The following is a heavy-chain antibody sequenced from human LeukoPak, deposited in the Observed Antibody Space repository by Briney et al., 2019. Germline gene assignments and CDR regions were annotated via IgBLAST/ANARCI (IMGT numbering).Heavy chain of an antibody. CDR1: GGSISSYY. J-gene: IGHJ4*02. D-gene: IGHD1-1*01. Sequence: SETLSLTCTVSGGSISSYYWSWIRQPPGKGLEWIGYIYYSGSTNYNPSLKSRVTISVDTSKNQFSLKLSSVTAADTAVYYCARLLSPGYGRFDYWGQGTLVTVSS. CDR2: IYYSGST. V-gene: IGHV4-59*08. CDR3: ARLLSPGYGRFDY.